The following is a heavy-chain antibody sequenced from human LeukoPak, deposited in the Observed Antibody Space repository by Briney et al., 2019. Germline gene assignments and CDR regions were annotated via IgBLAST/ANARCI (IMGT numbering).Heavy chain of an antibody. Sequence: GGSLRLSCAASGFTFSSYSMNWVRQAPGKGLEWVSYISSSSSTIYYADSVKGRFTNSRDNAKNSLYLQMNSLRAEDTAVYYCARDSGITMVRGVDYWGQGTLVTVSS. CDR3: ARDSGITMVRGVDY. CDR2: ISSSSSTI. J-gene: IGHJ4*02. D-gene: IGHD3-10*01. CDR1: GFTFSSYS. V-gene: IGHV3-48*04.